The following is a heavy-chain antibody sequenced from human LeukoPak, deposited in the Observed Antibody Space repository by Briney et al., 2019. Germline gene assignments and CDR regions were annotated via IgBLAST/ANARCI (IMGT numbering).Heavy chain of an antibody. CDR1: GYTFTSYG. V-gene: IGHV1-18*01. J-gene: IGHJ5*02. Sequence: GASVKVSCKASGYTFTSYGISWVRQAPGQGLEWMGWISAYNGNTNYAQKLQGKVTMTTDTSTSTAYMELRSLRSDDTAVYYCARLLLYGSGRNTNNWFDPWGQGTLVTVSS. D-gene: IGHD3-10*01. CDR2: ISAYNGNT. CDR3: ARLLLYGSGRNTNNWFDP.